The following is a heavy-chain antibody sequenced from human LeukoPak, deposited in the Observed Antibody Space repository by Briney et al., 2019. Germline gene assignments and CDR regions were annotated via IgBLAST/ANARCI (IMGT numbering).Heavy chain of an antibody. CDR2: ISYDGSNK. CDR3: ARDEGLGNRAFDI. Sequence: GGSLRLSCAASGFTFSSYAMHWVRQAPGKGLEWVAVISYDGSNKYYADSVKGRFTISRDKSKNTLYLQMNSLRAEDTAVYYCARDEGLGNRAFDIWGQGTMVTVSS. V-gene: IGHV3-30-3*01. D-gene: IGHD1-14*01. J-gene: IGHJ3*02. CDR1: GFTFSSYA.